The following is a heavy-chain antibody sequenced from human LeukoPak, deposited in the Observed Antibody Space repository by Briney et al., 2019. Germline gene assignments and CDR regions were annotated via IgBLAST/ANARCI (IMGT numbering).Heavy chain of an antibody. D-gene: IGHD3-10*01. CDR1: GFTFSSYA. Sequence: GGSLRLSCVASGFTFSSYAMGWVRQAPGKGLEWVSSISGTGHTTFYADSAKGRFTISRDNSKNTLYLQMNSLRAEDTAVYYCAKSAGSGSFFFDYWGQGTLVTVSS. CDR3: AKSAGSGSFFFDY. CDR2: ISGTGHTT. J-gene: IGHJ4*02. V-gene: IGHV3-23*01.